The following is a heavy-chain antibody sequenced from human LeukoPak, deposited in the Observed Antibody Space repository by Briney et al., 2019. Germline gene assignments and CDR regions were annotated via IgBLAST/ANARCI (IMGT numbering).Heavy chain of an antibody. V-gene: IGHV4-4*02. CDR2: VYHSGST. Sequence: PSETLSLTCAVSGGSISSSYWWSWVRQPPGKGLEWIGEVYHSGSTNYYPSLKSRVTISIEKSKNQFSLKLSSVTAADTAVYYCAGAYCGGDCYSRRAFDIWGQGTMVTVSS. J-gene: IGHJ3*02. CDR1: GGSISSSYW. CDR3: AGAYCGGDCYSRRAFDI. D-gene: IGHD2-21*02.